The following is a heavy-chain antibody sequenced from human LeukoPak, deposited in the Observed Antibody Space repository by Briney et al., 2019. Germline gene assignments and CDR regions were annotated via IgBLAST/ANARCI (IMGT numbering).Heavy chain of an antibody. J-gene: IGHJ4*02. D-gene: IGHD2-15*01. CDR1: GGTFSSYA. CDR3: ARGLALGVVVAAWNY. Sequence: GASVKVSCKTSGGTFSSYAISWVRQAPGQRLEWMGWINAGNGNTKYSQKFQGRVTITRDTSASTAYMELSSLRSEDTAVYYCARGLALGVVVAAWNYWGQGTLVTVSS. V-gene: IGHV1-3*01. CDR2: INAGNGNT.